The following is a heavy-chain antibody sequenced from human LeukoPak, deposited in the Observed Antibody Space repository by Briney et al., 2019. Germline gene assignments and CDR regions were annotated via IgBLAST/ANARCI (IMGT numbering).Heavy chain of an antibody. CDR1: GFTFSNAW. Sequence: PGGSLRLSCAASGFTFSNAWMSWVRQAPGKGLEWVGHIKSKTDGGTTDYAAPVKGRFTISRDDSTNTLYLQMNSLKTEDTAVYYCTTNDVLLWFGELFCFDYWGQGTLVTVSS. V-gene: IGHV3-15*01. CDR2: IKSKTDGGTT. D-gene: IGHD3-10*01. J-gene: IGHJ4*02. CDR3: TTNDVLLWFGELFCFDY.